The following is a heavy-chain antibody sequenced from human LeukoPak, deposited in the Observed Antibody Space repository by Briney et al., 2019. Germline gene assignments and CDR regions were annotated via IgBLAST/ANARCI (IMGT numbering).Heavy chain of an antibody. J-gene: IGHJ6*03. Sequence: GGSLRLSCAASGFIFYDLGMTWVRHVPGKGLEWVAGINWNGASTVYADSVRGRFTISRDNAKNSLYLQINSLRAEDTALYYCARAVCPTIKFCDSSYFMDVWGKGTTVNVS. CDR2: INWNGAST. D-gene: IGHD6-6*01. CDR1: GFIFYDLG. V-gene: IGHV3-20*04. CDR3: ARAVCPTIKFCDSSYFMDV.